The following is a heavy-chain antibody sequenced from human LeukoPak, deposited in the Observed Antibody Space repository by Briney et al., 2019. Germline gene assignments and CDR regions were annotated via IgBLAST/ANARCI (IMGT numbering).Heavy chain of an antibody. CDR3: EKDHGSGIYYTAYLDY. CDR2: ISWNAGSM. J-gene: IGHJ4*02. D-gene: IGHD3-10*01. CDR1: GFTLADYA. Sequence: PGRSLRLSCAASGFTLADYAVHWVRQAPGPGLEWVSGISWNAGSMDYADSVKRRITISRDNAKKFLYLQMNSLREEDTALYYCEKDHGSGIYYTAYLDYWGQGTLVTVSS. V-gene: IGHV3-9*01.